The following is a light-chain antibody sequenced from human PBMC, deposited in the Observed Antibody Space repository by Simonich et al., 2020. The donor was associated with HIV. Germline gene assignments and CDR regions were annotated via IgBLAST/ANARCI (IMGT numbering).Light chain of an antibody. CDR2: GAS. J-gene: IGKJ1*01. Sequence: EIVMTQSPATLSVSPGKKATIPSRASQSVSSNLAGYQQQPGQAPRLLIYGASTRATGIPARFSGSGSGTEFTLTISSMESEDFAVYHCQQYNNWPWTFGQGTKVEIK. CDR3: QQYNNWPWT. V-gene: IGKV3-15*01. CDR1: QSVSSN.